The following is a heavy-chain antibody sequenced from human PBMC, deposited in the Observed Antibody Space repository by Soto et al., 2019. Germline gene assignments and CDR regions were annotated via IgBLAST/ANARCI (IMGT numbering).Heavy chain of an antibody. D-gene: IGHD4-17*01. J-gene: IGHJ4*02. V-gene: IGHV4-39*02. CDR2: ILYSGTT. Sequence: QLRLQESGPGLLRPSETLSLTCNVSGGALSSSSYFWGWVRQPPGKTLEWIGHILYSGTTHYNESLKSRVTISVDTSKNQFSLRLNSVTPADTAGYYGARGGGYYGVLFDYWGQGTLVPVSS. CDR3: ARGGGYYGVLFDY. CDR1: GGALSSSSYF.